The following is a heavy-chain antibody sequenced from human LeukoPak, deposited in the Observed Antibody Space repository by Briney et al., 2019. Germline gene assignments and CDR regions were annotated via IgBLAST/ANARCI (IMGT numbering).Heavy chain of an antibody. J-gene: IGHJ4*02. CDR3: ARGDDSSGYKTH. Sequence: PSETLSLTCTVSGGSISSGSYYWSWIRQPAGKGLEWIGRIYTRGSTNYNPSLKSRVTISVDTSKSQFSLKLSSVTAADTAVYYCARGDDSSGYKTHWGQGTLVTVSS. CDR2: IYTRGST. V-gene: IGHV4-61*02. CDR1: GGSISSGSYY. D-gene: IGHD3-22*01.